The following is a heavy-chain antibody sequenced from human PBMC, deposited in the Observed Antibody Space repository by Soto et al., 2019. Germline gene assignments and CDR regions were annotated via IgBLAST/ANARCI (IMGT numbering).Heavy chain of an antibody. D-gene: IGHD3-3*01. Sequence: ASVKVSCKVSGYTLTELSMHWVRQAPGKGLEWMGGFDPEDGETIYAQKFQGRVTMTEDTSTDTAYMELSSLRSEDTAVYYCATNGPRVDDFSPLGRFDPWGQGTLVTVSS. CDR2: FDPEDGET. V-gene: IGHV1-24*01. CDR3: ATNGPRVDDFSPLGRFDP. CDR1: GYTLTELS. J-gene: IGHJ5*02.